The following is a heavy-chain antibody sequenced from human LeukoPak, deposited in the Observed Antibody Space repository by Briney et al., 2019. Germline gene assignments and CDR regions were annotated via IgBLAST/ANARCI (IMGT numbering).Heavy chain of an antibody. CDR3: ARGPYYYDSSGKDFDY. D-gene: IGHD3-22*01. CDR2: INHSGSN. Sequence: SETLPRTSPVYGGSFSGYYWRWSRQPPGKELEWIGEINHSGSNNYNPSLKSRVTISVDTSKNQFSLKLSSVTAADTAVYYCARGPYYYDSSGKDFDYWGQGTLVTVSS. CDR1: GGSFSGYY. V-gene: IGHV4-34*01. J-gene: IGHJ4*02.